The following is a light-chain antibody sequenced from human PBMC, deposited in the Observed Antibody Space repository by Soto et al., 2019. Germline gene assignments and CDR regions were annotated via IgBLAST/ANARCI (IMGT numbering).Light chain of an antibody. V-gene: IGLV2-14*01. CDR3: SSYTSISTLV. Sequence: QSALTQPASVSGSPGQSITISCTGTSSDVGGYNYVSWYQQHPGKAPKLMIYEVSNRPSGVSNRFSGSKSGNTASQTISGLQAEDEADYYCSSYTSISTLVFGTGTKLTVL. J-gene: IGLJ1*01. CDR1: SSDVGGYNY. CDR2: EVS.